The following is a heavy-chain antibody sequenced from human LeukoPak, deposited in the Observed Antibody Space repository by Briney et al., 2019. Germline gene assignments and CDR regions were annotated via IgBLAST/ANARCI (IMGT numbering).Heavy chain of an antibody. J-gene: IGHJ4*02. D-gene: IGHD5-18*01. Sequence: GGSLRLSCAASGFTFSSYAMSWVRQAPGKGLEWVSAISGSGGSTYYADSVKGRFTISRDNAKSSLYLQMNSLRAEDTAVYYCARDWYSYGHDYWGQGTLVTVSS. CDR2: ISGSGGST. CDR1: GFTFSSYA. CDR3: ARDWYSYGHDY. V-gene: IGHV3-23*01.